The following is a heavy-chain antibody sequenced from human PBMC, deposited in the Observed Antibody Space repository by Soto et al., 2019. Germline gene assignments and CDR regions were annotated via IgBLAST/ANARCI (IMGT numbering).Heavy chain of an antibody. J-gene: IGHJ4*02. D-gene: IGHD2-8*02. CDR1: GFTVSTYG. V-gene: IGHV3-30*03. CDR2: ISRDGGTT. CDR3: TGQVASGY. Sequence: QVQLVESGGGVVQPGRSLRLSCAVSGFTVSTYGMHWDRQAPGKGLEWVAVISRDGGTTYYADSVKGRFTISRDNSRNTLFLEMNSLRSDDMAVYYCTGQVASGYWGQGTLVTVSS.